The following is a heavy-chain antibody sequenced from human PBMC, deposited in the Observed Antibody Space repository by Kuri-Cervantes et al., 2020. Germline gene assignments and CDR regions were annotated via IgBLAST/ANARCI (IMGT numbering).Heavy chain of an antibody. V-gene: IGHV1-3*01. D-gene: IGHD3-9*01. J-gene: IGHJ4*02. CDR2: INAGNGNT. CDR1: GYTFTSYA. Sequence: ASVKVSCKASGYTFTSYAMHWVRQAPGQRLECMGWINAGNGNTKYSQKFQGRVTITRDTSASTAYMELSSLRSEDTAVYYCARAALRYFPLPYWGQGTLVTVSS. CDR3: ARAALRYFPLPY.